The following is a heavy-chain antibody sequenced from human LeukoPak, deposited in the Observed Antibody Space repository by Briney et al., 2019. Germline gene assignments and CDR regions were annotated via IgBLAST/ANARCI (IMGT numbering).Heavy chain of an antibody. CDR3: ASVGDGMDV. CDR1: GYSISSGYY. Sequence: SETLSLTCTVSGYSISSGYYWGWIRQPPGKGLEWIGSIYHSGSTYYNPSLKSRVTISVDTSKNQFSLKLSSVTAADTAVYYCASVGDGMDVWGQGTTVTVSS. D-gene: IGHD3-10*01. V-gene: IGHV4-38-2*02. J-gene: IGHJ6*02. CDR2: IYHSGST.